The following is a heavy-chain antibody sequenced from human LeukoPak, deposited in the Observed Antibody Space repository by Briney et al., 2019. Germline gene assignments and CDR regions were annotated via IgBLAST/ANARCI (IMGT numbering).Heavy chain of an antibody. CDR1: GGSISSGSYY. J-gene: IGHJ4*02. D-gene: IGHD3-3*02. CDR2: IYTSGST. CDR3: ARAHFWSGYYNFDY. V-gene: IGHV4-61*02. Sequence: SETLSLTCTVSGGSISSGSYYWSWIRQPAGKGLEWIGRIYTSGSTNYNPSLKSRVTISVDTSKNQFSLKLSSVTAADTAVYYCARAHFWSGYYNFDYWGQGTLVTVSS.